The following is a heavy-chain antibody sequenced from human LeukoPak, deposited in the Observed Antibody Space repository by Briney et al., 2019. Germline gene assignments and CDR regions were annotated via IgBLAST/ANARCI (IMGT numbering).Heavy chain of an antibody. Sequence: ASVKVSCKASGYTFTSYYMHWVRQAPGQGLEWMGIINPSGGDTSYAQKFQGRLTMTRDTSTNTVYMELTSLRSEDTAVYYCAREVRDNLRFASWGQGTLVTVPS. J-gene: IGHJ4*02. CDR1: GYTFTSYY. V-gene: IGHV1-46*01. CDR2: INPSGGDT. D-gene: IGHD1-14*01. CDR3: AREVRDNLRFAS.